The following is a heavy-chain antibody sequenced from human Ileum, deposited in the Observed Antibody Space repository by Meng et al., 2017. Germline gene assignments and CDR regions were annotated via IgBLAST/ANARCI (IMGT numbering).Heavy chain of an antibody. CDR2: IDHSGGT. D-gene: IGHD1-26*01. CDR1: GGSFSGYY. J-gene: IGHJ5*02. Sequence: QVHIHPCGAGLLKPSETLSLTCGFYGGSFSGYYWSWIRQPPGKGLEWIGEIDHSGGTNYNPSLKNRVTISVDTSNNRFSLKLSSVKAADTALYFCARRVGATPYAYNWLDPWGQGTLVTVSS. CDR3: ARRVGATPYAYNWLDP. V-gene: IGHV4-34*01.